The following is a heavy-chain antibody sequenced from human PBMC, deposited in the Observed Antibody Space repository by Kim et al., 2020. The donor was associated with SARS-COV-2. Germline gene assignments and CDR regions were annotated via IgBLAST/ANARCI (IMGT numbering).Heavy chain of an antibody. D-gene: IGHD3-16*01. CDR2: IWYDGTGE. CDR1: GFIFSNHG. CDR3: GRSRDGYTHGLS. V-gene: IGHV3-33*01. J-gene: IGHJ5*02. Sequence: GGSLRLFCAASGFIFSNHGMHWARQAPGKGLEWVAAIWYDGTGEFYAQSVRGRFTISRDNSRNTLYLQMDSLRVEDTAFYYRGRSRDGYTHGLSWGQGTL.